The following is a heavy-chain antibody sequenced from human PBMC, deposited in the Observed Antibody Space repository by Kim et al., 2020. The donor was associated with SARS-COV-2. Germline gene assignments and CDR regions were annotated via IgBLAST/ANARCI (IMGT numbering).Heavy chain of an antibody. CDR2: ISYDGSNK. D-gene: IGHD2-2*01. Sequence: GGSLRLSCAASGFTFSSYAMHWVRQAPGKGLEWVAVISYDGSNKYYADSVKGRFTISRDNSKNTLYLQMNSLRAEDTAVYYCARDIPAVVPSHYYYGMDV. CDR1: GFTFSSYA. J-gene: IGHJ6*01. CDR3: ARDIPAVVPSHYYYGMDV. V-gene: IGHV3-30*04.